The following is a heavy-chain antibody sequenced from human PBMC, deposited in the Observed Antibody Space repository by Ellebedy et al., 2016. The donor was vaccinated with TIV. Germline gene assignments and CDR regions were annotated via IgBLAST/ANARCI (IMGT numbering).Heavy chain of an antibody. Sequence: GGSLRLSCAASGFTVSANYMSWVRQAPGKGLEWVSFITTGSATYYADSVKGRFTISRDNSKNTLYLQINSLRADDTAVYYCASETFNDVDLKVWGVFDLWGQGTMVTVSS. CDR2: ITTGSAT. CDR3: ASETFNDVDLKVWGVFDL. V-gene: IGHV3-66*01. J-gene: IGHJ3*01. D-gene: IGHD1-1*01. CDR1: GFTVSANY.